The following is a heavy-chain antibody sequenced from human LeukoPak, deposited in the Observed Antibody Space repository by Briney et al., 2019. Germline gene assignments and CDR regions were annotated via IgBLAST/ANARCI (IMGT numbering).Heavy chain of an antibody. CDR3: AKDKGREGDY. J-gene: IGHJ4*02. CDR2: ISSDGSEE. CDR1: GFTFSNYG. V-gene: IGHV3-30*18. D-gene: IGHD1-26*01. Sequence: PGRSLRLSCAASGFTFSNYGMHWIRQAQDKGLEWVAVISSDGSEEYYADSVKGRFTISRDNSKNTLYLQMNSLRVEDTAVYYCAKDKGREGDYWGQGNLVTVSS.